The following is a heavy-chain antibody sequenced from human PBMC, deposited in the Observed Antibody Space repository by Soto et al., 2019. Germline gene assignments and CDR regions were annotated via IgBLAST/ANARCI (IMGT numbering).Heavy chain of an antibody. CDR3: GNRHAGPDWNGGNFDY. CDR1: GFSLSNSGVG. CDR2: IYWDYDK. J-gene: IGHJ4*02. Sequence: QITLKESGPTLVKPTQTLTLTCTFSGFSLSNSGVGVGWIRQPPGKALEWLALIYWDYDKRYSPSLERSLTITKDASKNQEVLTMTNMDPVDTGTYCCGNRHAGPDWNGGNFDYCLQGTMVTVSS. D-gene: IGHD1-1*01. V-gene: IGHV2-5*02.